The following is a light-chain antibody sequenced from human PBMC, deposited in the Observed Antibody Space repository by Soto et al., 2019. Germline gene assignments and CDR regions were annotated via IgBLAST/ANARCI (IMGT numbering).Light chain of an antibody. CDR1: QSVSSY. Sequence: IVLTQSPATLSLSPGERATLSCRASQSVSSYLAWYQQKPGQAPRPLISDASTRATGIPARFSGSGSGTDFTLTTICLEPEDFAVYCCKQRNCWTWTFGQGTKVDNK. CDR3: KQRNCWTWT. J-gene: IGKJ1*01. CDR2: DAS. V-gene: IGKV3-11*01.